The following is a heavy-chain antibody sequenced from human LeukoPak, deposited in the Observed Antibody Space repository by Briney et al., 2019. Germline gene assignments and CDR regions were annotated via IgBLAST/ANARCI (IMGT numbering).Heavy chain of an antibody. CDR3: ARDRGGSGSHRYFDY. Sequence: GGSLRLSCAASGFTFSNYWMHWVRQAPGKGLEWVSVIYSGGNTYYADSVKGRFTSSRDNSKNTLYLQMDSLRAEDTAMYYCARDRGGSGSHRYFDYWGQGALVTVSS. D-gene: IGHD3-10*01. J-gene: IGHJ4*02. CDR1: GFTFSNYW. CDR2: IYSGGNT. V-gene: IGHV3-66*01.